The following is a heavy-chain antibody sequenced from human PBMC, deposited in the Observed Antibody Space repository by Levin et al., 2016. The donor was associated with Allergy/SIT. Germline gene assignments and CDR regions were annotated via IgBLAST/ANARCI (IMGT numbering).Heavy chain of an antibody. J-gene: IGHJ4*02. D-gene: IGHD2-21*01. CDR1: GFTFTSYE. CDR3: AREFRLDY. Sequence: GGSLRLSCAASGFTFTSYEMNWVRQAPGKGLEWVSYITVSGSATYYADSVKGRFTISRDNAKNSLYLQMNSLRAEDTAVYYCAREFRLDYWGQGTLVTVSS. V-gene: IGHV3-48*03. CDR2: ITVSGSAT.